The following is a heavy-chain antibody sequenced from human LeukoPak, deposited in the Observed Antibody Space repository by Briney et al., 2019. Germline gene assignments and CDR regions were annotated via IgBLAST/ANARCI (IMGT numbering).Heavy chain of an antibody. CDR3: ARRKQLALPHDY. CDR2: IIPILGIA. V-gene: IGHV1-69*04. D-gene: IGHD6-6*01. Sequence: SVKVSCKASGGTFSSYAISWVRQAPGQGLEWMGRIIPILGIANYAQKFQSRVTITADKSTSTAYMELSSLRSADTAVYYCARRKQLALPHDYWGQGTLVTVSS. CDR1: GGTFSSYA. J-gene: IGHJ4*02.